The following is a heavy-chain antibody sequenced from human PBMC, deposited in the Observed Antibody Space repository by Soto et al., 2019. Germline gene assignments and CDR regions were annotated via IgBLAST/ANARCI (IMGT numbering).Heavy chain of an antibody. Sequence: QVQLQESGPGLVKSSETLSLTCTVSGGSIRDYYWSWIRLPPGKGLEWVGYSHHGWGSDYNPSLRSRVTMSLDTSKKLLSLKLTSVTPADTAVYYCARHGFGALHGLVDVWGQGTTVSVSS. J-gene: IGHJ6*02. CDR3: ARHGFGALHGLVDV. CDR1: GGSIRDYY. D-gene: IGHD3-10*01. CDR2: SHHGWGS. V-gene: IGHV4-59*08.